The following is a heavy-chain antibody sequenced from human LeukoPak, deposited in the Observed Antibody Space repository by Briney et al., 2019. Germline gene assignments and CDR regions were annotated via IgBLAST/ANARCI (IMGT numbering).Heavy chain of an antibody. D-gene: IGHD3-10*01. J-gene: IGHJ4*02. Sequence: GGSLRLSCSASGFTVSSNYMSWVRQAPGKGLEWVSVTYAGGATAYADSVKGRFIISRDNSKNTLYLQMNSLRAKDTALYYCAREGGDSMIQGVIADWGQGTLVTVSS. CDR2: TYAGGAT. CDR3: AREGGDSMIQGVIAD. V-gene: IGHV3-53*01. CDR1: GFTVSSNY.